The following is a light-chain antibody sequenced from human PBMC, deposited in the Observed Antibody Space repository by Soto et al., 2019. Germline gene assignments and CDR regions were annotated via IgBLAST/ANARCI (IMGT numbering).Light chain of an antibody. CDR1: QSISSY. CDR2: AAS. CDR3: QQSYSAPWT. J-gene: IGKJ1*01. Sequence: DIQMTQSPSSLSASVGDRVTITCRASQSISSYLNWYQQKPEKAPKLLIDAASSLQSGVPSRFSGSGTGTYFTLTISSLQPEDFATYYCQQSYSAPWTFGQGSKVEIK. V-gene: IGKV1-39*01.